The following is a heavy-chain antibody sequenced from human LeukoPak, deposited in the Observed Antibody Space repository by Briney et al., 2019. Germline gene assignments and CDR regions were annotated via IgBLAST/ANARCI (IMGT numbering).Heavy chain of an antibody. CDR2: ISGMGHDI. CDR1: GLSFSDSY. Sequence: GGSLRLSCVVSGLSFSDSYMTWIRQTPGMGLESLAYISGMGHDIYYADSVKGRFTISRDNAKNSLYLHMNSLRPEDTALYYCSTGPRSLPYWGPGTLVAVSS. J-gene: IGHJ4*01. V-gene: IGHV3-11*01. D-gene: IGHD4-23*01. CDR3: STGPRSLPY.